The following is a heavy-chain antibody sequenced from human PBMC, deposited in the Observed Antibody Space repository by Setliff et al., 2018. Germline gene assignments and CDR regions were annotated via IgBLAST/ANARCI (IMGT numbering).Heavy chain of an antibody. J-gene: IGHJ4*02. V-gene: IGHV4-61*09. Sequence: PSETLSLTCTVSGGSITSGSNYWSWIRQPAGRGLEWMGHIDPSGNTNYHPSLRSRVTISRDTPKNQFSLKLTSATAAGTAVYFCARSLSSGSYWNPRPFYSDSWGQGTLVTVSS. D-gene: IGHD3-10*01. CDR2: IDPSGNT. CDR1: GGSITSGSNY. CDR3: ARSLSSGSYWNPRPFYSDS.